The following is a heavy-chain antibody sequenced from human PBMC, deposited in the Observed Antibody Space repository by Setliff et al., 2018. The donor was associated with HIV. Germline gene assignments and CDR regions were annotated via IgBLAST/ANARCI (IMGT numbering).Heavy chain of an antibody. CDR3: ARHFGYNPGWFDS. CDR1: GFSFTSYW. V-gene: IGHV5-10-1*01. CDR2: IDPADSYT. J-gene: IGHJ5*01. Sequence: SLKISCKGSGFSFTSYWISWVRQMPGKGLEWMGRIDPADSYTHYSPSFQGHITISIDKSISSASLHWSSLRTSDTAIYYCARHFGYNPGWFDSWGQGTLVTVSS. D-gene: IGHD3-10*01.